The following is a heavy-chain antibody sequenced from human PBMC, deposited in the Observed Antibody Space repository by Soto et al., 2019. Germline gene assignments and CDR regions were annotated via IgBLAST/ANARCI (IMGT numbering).Heavy chain of an antibody. CDR1: GDSVSSNSAA. D-gene: IGHD6-13*01. Sequence: SQTLSLTCAISGDSVSSNSAAWNWVRQSPSRGLEWLGRTYYRSKWNNDYAVPVKRRITINPDTSKNQFSLQLNSVTPEDTAVYYCAREGGDSSSWYSDYWGQGTLVTVSS. J-gene: IGHJ4*02. CDR3: AREGGDSSSWYSDY. CDR2: TYYRSKWNN. V-gene: IGHV6-1*01.